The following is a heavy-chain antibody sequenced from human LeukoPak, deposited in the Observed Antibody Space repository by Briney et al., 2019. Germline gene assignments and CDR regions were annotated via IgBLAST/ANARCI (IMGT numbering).Heavy chain of an antibody. D-gene: IGHD5-18*01. CDR2: IYYSGST. CDR3: ARAPGYSYGQTYYFDY. Sequence: SSETLSLTCTVSGGSISSGGYYWSWIRQHPGKGLEWIGYIYYSGSTYYNPSLKSRVTISVDTSKNQLSLKLSSVTAADTAVYYCARAPGYSYGQTYYFDYWGQGTLVTVSS. V-gene: IGHV4-31*03. J-gene: IGHJ4*02. CDR1: GGSISSGGYY.